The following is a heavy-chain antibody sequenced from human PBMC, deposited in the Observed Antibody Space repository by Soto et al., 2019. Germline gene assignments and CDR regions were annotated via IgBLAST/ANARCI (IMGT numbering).Heavy chain of an antibody. J-gene: IGHJ5*02. D-gene: IGHD6-13*01. V-gene: IGHV4-59*01. CDR1: GDSMTNYY. CDR3: ARDHITPYSSSWSNWFDP. CDR2: IYYSGST. Sequence: SETLSLTCSVSGDSMTNYYWSWIRQPPGKGLEWIGYIYYSGSTNYNPSLKSRVTISVDTSKNQFSLKLSSVTAADTAVYYCARDHITPYSSSWSNWFDPWGQGTLVTVSS.